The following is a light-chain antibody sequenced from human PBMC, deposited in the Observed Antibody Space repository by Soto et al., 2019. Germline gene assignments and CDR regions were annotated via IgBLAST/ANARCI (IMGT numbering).Light chain of an antibody. J-gene: IGKJ5*01. CDR3: QKYYSAPIT. V-gene: IGKV1-27*01. Sequence: DIQMTQSPSSLSASVGDRVTITCRASQDISNYLAWYQQKPGKVPKLLISAASTLQSGVPSRFSGSGSWTDFTLTINSLQPEDVATYYCQKYYSAPITFGQGTRLEIK. CDR1: QDISNY. CDR2: AAS.